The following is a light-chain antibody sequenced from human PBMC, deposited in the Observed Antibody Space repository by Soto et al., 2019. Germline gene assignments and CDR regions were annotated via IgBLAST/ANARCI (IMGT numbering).Light chain of an antibody. CDR3: LQYNGYYRT. J-gene: IGKJ1*01. Sequence: DIQMTQSPSTLSASVGDTVTITCRASQTISGWLAWYQQRPGKAPNLLIFDASTLESGVPSRFSGSGSGTTFTLTIRSLQSDDLATYYGLQYNGYYRTFGQGTKVESK. CDR2: DAS. V-gene: IGKV1-5*01. CDR1: QTISGW.